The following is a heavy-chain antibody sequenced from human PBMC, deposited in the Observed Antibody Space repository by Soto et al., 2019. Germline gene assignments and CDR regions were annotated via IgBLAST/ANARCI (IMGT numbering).Heavy chain of an antibody. CDR2: IWYDGSNK. CDR1: GFTFSSYG. J-gene: IGHJ4*02. D-gene: IGHD5-18*01. Sequence: QVLLVESGGGVVQPGRSLRLSCAASGFTFSSYGMHWVRQAPGKGLEWVAVIWYDGSNKYYADSVKGRFTISRDNSKNTLYLQMNSLRAEDTAVYYCAREALEYSYGPRPFDYWGQGTLVTVSS. V-gene: IGHV3-33*01. CDR3: AREALEYSYGPRPFDY.